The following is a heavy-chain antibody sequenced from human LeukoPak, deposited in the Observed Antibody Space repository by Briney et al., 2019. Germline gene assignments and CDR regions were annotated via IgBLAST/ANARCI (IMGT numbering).Heavy chain of an antibody. CDR2: IKQDGSEK. D-gene: IGHD1-26*01. CDR3: ARDSRRVGATGGSDY. V-gene: IGHV3-7*03. CDR1: GFTFSDYW. Sequence: GGSLRLSCVASGFTFSDYWMSWVRQAPGKGLEWVANIKQDGSEKNYVDSVKGRSTISRDNAKNSLYLQLNSLRADDTAVYYCARDSRRVGATGGSDYWGQGALVTVSS. J-gene: IGHJ4*02.